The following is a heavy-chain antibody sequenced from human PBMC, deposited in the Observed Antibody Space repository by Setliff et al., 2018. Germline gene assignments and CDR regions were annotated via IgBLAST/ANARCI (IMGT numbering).Heavy chain of an antibody. CDR1: GGPFSDYY. Sequence: SETLSLTCTFYGGPFSDYYWGWVRQTPGKGLEWIAEINPSGTTNYIPSLKSRLTISVYTSKRQFSLKLNSLTAADTAVYYCRFWSYVYKNDYWAQGTLVTVS. CDR2: INPSGTT. CDR3: RFWSYVYKNDY. D-gene: IGHD3-16*01. J-gene: IGHJ4*02. V-gene: IGHV4-34*01.